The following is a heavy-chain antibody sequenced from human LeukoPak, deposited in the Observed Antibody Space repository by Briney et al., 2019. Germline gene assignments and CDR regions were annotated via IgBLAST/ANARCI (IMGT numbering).Heavy chain of an antibody. J-gene: IGHJ4*02. CDR2: IVVGSGNT. CDR3: AADGGLN. Sequence: SVKVSCKASGFTSTSSAMQSVRQARGQRLEWIGWIVVGSGNTNYAQKFQERVTITRDMSTSTAYMELSSLRSEDTAVYYCAADGGLNWGQGTLVTVSS. D-gene: IGHD3/OR15-3a*01. CDR1: GFTSTSSA. V-gene: IGHV1-58*02.